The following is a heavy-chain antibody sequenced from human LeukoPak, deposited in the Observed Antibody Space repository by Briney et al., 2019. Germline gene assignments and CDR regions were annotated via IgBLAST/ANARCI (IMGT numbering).Heavy chain of an antibody. J-gene: IGHJ6*03. CDR3: ARDSNLVGATKRVYYYYYMDV. CDR1: GYTFTGYY. Sequence: ASVKVSCKASGYTFTGYYMHWVRQAPGQGLEWMGWINPNSGGTNYAQKFQGRVTMTRDTSISTAYMELSRLRSDDTAVYYCARDSNLVGATKRVYYYYYMDVWGKGTTVTVSS. CDR2: INPNSGGT. D-gene: IGHD1-26*01. V-gene: IGHV1-2*02.